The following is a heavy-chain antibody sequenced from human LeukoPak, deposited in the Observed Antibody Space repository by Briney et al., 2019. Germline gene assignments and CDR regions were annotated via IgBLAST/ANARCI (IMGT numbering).Heavy chain of an antibody. CDR2: IYYSGST. D-gene: IGHD3-22*01. J-gene: IGHJ4*02. CDR3: ARYYYDSSGYYWGHYFDY. V-gene: IGHV4-31*03. Sequence: PSETLSLTCTVSGGSISSGGYYRSWIRQHPGKGLEWIGYIYYSGSTYYNPSLKSRVTISVDTSKNQFSLKLSSVTAADTAVYYCARYYYDSSGYYWGHYFDYWGQGTLVTVSS. CDR1: GGSISSGGYY.